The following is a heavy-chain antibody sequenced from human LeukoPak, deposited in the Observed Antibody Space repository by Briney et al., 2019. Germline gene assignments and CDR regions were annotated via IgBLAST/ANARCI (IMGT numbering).Heavy chain of an antibody. CDR2: IIPIFGTA. V-gene: IGHV1-69*13. J-gene: IGHJ4*02. CDR1: GGTFSSYA. D-gene: IGHD3-22*01. CDR3: ARGYYHDSSGYGSYFDY. Sequence: SVKVSCKASGGTFSSYAISWVRQAPGQGLEWMGGIIPIFGTANYAQKFQGRVTITADESTSTAYMELSSLRSEDTAVYYCARGYYHDSSGYGSYFDYWGQGTLVTVSS.